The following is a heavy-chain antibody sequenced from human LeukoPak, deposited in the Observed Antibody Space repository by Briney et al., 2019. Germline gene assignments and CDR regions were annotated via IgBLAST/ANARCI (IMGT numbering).Heavy chain of an antibody. CDR2: ISSSSSTI. J-gene: IGHJ3*02. CDR3: ARDNSVSWTDAFDI. Sequence: PGGSLRLSCAASGFTFSSYSMNWVRQAPGKGLEWVSYISSSSSTIYYADSVKGRFTISRDNAKNSLYLQMNSLRAEDTAVYYCARDNSVSWTDAFDIWGQGTMVTVSS. CDR1: GFTFSSYS. D-gene: IGHD3-10*01. V-gene: IGHV3-48*01.